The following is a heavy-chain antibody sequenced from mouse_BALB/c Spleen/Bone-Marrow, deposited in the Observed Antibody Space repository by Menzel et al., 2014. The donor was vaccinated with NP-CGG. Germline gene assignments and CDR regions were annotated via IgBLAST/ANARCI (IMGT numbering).Heavy chain of an antibody. V-gene: IGHV1-67*01. CDR1: GYTFTDYS. J-gene: IGHJ4*01. CDR3: ARRGSMDY. Sequence: QVQLQQSGAELVRPGVSAKISCKGSGYTFTDYSIHWVRQSHAKSLEWIGVISTYYGDANYNQKFKGKATMTVDKSSSTAYMELARLTSEDSAIYYCARRGSMDYWGQGTSVTVSS. CDR2: ISTYYGDA.